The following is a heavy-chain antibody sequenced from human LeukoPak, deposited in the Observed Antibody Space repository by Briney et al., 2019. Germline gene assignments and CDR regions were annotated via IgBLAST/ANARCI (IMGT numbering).Heavy chain of an antibody. J-gene: IGHJ4*02. D-gene: IGHD1-14*01. V-gene: IGHV3-23*01. CDR1: GFTFSSYW. CDR3: AKDILGISAGKYYFDY. CDR2: ISGSGGST. Sequence: GGSLRLSCAASGFTFSSYWMSWVRQAPGKGLEWASLISGSGGSTYYADSVKGRFTISRDNSKNTLYLQMNSLRAEDTAVYYCAKDILGISAGKYYFDYWGQGTLVTVSS.